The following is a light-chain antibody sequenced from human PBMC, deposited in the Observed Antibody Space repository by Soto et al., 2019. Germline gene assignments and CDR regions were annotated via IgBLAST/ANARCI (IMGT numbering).Light chain of an antibody. CDR2: DAS. V-gene: IGKV1-5*01. CDR3: QHYGGMWA. J-gene: IGKJ1*01. CDR1: QSITNR. Sequence: DIKMTQSPSTLSASVGDRVTITCRASQSITNRLAWYQQKPGKAPKVLIYDASTLESGVPSRFSGSGSGTQFILTISSLQPDDFATYCCQHYGGMWAFGQGTKVEIK.